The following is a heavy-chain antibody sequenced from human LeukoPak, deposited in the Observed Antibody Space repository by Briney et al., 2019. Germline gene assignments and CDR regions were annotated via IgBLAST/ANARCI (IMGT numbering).Heavy chain of an antibody. Sequence: GGSLRLSCAASGFTFSSHWMHWVRHARGKGLVWVSRINSDGSSTNYADSVKGRFTISRDNSKNTLYLQMNSLRAEDTAVYYCAKDKVAVTQMSYYYYYYMDVWGKGTTVTVSS. CDR3: AKDKVAVTQMSYYYYYYMDV. V-gene: IGHV3-74*01. CDR1: GFTFSSHW. CDR2: INSDGSST. J-gene: IGHJ6*03. D-gene: IGHD3-22*01.